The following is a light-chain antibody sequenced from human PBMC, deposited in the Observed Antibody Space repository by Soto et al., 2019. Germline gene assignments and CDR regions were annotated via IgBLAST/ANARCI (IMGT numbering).Light chain of an antibody. Sequence: QSVLTQPDSVSGSPGQSITISCTGTSSDVGGYNYVSWYQQHPGKAPKLMIYEVSNRPSGVSNRFSGSKSGNTASLTISGLQAEDEADYYCSSYTSSSTPLYVFGTGTKVTVL. J-gene: IGLJ1*01. CDR2: EVS. CDR3: SSYTSSSTPLYV. CDR1: SSDVGGYNY. V-gene: IGLV2-14*01.